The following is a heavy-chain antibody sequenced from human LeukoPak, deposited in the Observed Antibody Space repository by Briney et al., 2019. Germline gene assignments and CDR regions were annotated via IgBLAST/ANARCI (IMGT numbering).Heavy chain of an antibody. J-gene: IGHJ6*02. V-gene: IGHV1-18*01. CDR3: ARPHYGSGVLHSYYYGMDV. D-gene: IGHD3-10*01. CDR1: GYTFTSYG. CDR2: ISAYNGNT. Sequence: ASVKVSCKASGYTFTSYGISWVRQAPGQGLGWMGWISAYNGNTNYAQKLQGRVTMTTDTSTSTAYMELRSLRSDDTAVYYCARPHYGSGVLHSYYYGMDVWGQGTTVTVSS.